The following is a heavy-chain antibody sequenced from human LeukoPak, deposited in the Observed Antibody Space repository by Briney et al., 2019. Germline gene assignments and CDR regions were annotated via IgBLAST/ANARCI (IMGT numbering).Heavy chain of an antibody. V-gene: IGHV3-30*18. CDR1: GFTFSSYG. CDR2: ISYDGSNK. CDR3: AKGYSYGYPYYFDY. Sequence: GGSLRLSCAASGFTFSSYGMHWVRQAPGKGLEWVAVISYDGSNKYYADSVKGRFTISRDNSKNTLYLQMNSLRAEDTAVYYCAKGYSYGYPYYFDYWGQGTLATVSS. J-gene: IGHJ4*02. D-gene: IGHD5-18*01.